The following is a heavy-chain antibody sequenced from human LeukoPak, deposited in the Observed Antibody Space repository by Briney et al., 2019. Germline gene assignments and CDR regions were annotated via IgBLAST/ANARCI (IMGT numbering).Heavy chain of an antibody. D-gene: IGHD5-24*01. CDR3: ARSLFYNNNSPFDY. CDR2: ISPSTYST. J-gene: IGHJ4*02. V-gene: IGHV1-46*01. Sequence: GASVKVSCKASGYTFTSYYMHWVRQAPGQGLEWMGIISPSTYSTTYVQKFQGRVTMTRDTSTSTVYMELSSLRSEDTAVYYCARSLFYNNNSPFDYWGQGTLVTVSS. CDR1: GYTFTSYY.